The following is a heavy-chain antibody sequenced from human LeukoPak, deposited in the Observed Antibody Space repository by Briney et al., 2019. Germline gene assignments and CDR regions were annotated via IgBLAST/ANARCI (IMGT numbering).Heavy chain of an antibody. J-gene: IGHJ5*02. D-gene: IGHD7-27*01. CDR1: GFTFSSYA. Sequence: GGSLRLSCAASGFTFSSYAMSWVRQAPGRGLEWVSAISGSGGGTYYADSVKGRFTISRDNSKNTLYLQMNSLRAEDAAVYYCAKDANWGSGWFDPWGQGTLVTVSS. CDR3: AKDANWGSGWFDP. V-gene: IGHV3-23*01. CDR2: ISGSGGGT.